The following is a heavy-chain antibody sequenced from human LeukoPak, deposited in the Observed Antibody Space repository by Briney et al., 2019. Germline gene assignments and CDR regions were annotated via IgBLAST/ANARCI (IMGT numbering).Heavy chain of an antibody. Sequence: ASVKVSCKASGYTFTAYYMHWVRQAPGQGLEWMGWINPNSGGANYAQKFQGRITMTRDTSINTAYMELRRLRSDDTAVYYCAREWDSTTSYYGYWGQGTLVTVSS. D-gene: IGHD2/OR15-2a*01. V-gene: IGHV1-2*02. CDR1: GYTFTAYY. CDR2: INPNSGGA. CDR3: AREWDSTTSYYGY. J-gene: IGHJ4*02.